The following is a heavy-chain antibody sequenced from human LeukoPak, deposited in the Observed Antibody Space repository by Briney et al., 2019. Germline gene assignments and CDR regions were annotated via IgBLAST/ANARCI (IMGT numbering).Heavy chain of an antibody. CDR3: ARDRVGGSYVFDI. Sequence: PGGSLRLSCAASGFTFSSYWMCWVRQDPGKGLAWVSCIKTDGSITAYAGSVKGRFTISRDNAKKSLYLQMNSLRAEDTAVYYCARDRVGGSYVFDIWGQGTMVTVSS. CDR2: IKTDGSIT. J-gene: IGHJ3*02. V-gene: IGHV3-74*01. CDR1: GFTFSSYW. D-gene: IGHD1-26*01.